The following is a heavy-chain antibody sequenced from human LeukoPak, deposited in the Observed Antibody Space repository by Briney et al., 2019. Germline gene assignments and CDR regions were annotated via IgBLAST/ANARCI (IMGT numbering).Heavy chain of an antibody. CDR3: ARNFYFDSSGYYHY. V-gene: IGHV1-2*02. Sequence: ASVKVSCKASGYTFTGYYMHWVRQAPGQGLEWMGWINPNSGGTNDAQKFQGRVTMTRDTSIITAYMELSRLRSDDTAVYYCARNFYFDSSGYYHYWGQGTLVTVSS. CDR1: GYTFTGYY. CDR2: INPNSGGT. J-gene: IGHJ4*02. D-gene: IGHD3-22*01.